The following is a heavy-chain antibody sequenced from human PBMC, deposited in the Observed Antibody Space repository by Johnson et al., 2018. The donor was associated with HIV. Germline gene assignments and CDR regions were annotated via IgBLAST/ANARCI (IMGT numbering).Heavy chain of an antibody. V-gene: IGHV3-13*01. Sequence: VQLVESGGGVVQPGGSLRLSCAASGFIVSTYDMPWVRQATGKALDWVSVLGTAGATYYPGPVKGRFTISRENAKNSLYLQMNSLTTEDTAVYYCTTAIVIDAFDIWGQGTMVTVSS. J-gene: IGHJ3*02. CDR2: LGTAGAT. D-gene: IGHD3-16*02. CDR3: TTAIVIDAFDI. CDR1: GFIVSTYD.